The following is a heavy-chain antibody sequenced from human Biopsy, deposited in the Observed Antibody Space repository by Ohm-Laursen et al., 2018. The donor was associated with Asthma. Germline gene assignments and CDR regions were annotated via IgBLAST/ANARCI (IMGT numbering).Heavy chain of an antibody. D-gene: IGHD3-10*01. Sequence: SSVKVSCKASGGAFSSNSINWVRQAPGQGLEWMGRIIPIFGPTSYAQKFQGRVTMTRDTSTSTVYMELSSLRSEDTAVYYCARVSITPGAFDIWGQGTMVTVSS. CDR2: IIPIFGPT. V-gene: IGHV1-69*05. J-gene: IGHJ3*02. CDR3: ARVSITPGAFDI. CDR1: GGAFSSNS.